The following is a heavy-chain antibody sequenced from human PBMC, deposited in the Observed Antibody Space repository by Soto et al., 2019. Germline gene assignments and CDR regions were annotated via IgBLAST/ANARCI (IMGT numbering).Heavy chain of an antibody. D-gene: IGHD6-6*01. CDR2: IKGDGSVT. CDR3: VIPPRSVRGVGV. J-gene: IGHJ6*02. V-gene: IGHV3-7*03. Sequence: EVQLVESGGGLAQPGGSLRLSCAASGFTFSNFWMSWARQAPGKGLEWVANIKGDGSVTQYVASVEGRFTISRDNAKYSLYLKMTSLGVEDPALYSCVIPPRSVRGVGVWGHGTTATVSS. CDR1: GFTFSNFW.